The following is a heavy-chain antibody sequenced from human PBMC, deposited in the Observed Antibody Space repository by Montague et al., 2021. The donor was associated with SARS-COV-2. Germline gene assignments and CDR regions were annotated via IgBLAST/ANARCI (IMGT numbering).Heavy chain of an antibody. CDR3: ATRYYSDTRASNGVY. Sequence: SETLSLTCAVSGGSISSSNWWSWVRQPPGKGLEWIGEVYHSGSTNYNQSFKSRVTISADKSTNQFSLRLTSVTAADTAVFYCATRYYSDTRASNGVYWGQGALVTVSS. V-gene: IGHV4-4*02. D-gene: IGHD2-8*01. CDR2: VYHSGST. J-gene: IGHJ4*02. CDR1: GGSISSSNW.